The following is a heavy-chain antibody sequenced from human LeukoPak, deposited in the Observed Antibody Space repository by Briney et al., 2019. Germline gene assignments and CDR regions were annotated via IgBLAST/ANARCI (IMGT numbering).Heavy chain of an antibody. D-gene: IGHD2-15*01. CDR2: IYYSGST. J-gene: IGHJ4*02. CDR3: ARHKESCSGGSCYLDYFDY. CDR1: GGSISSYY. V-gene: IGHV4-59*08. Sequence: SETLSLTCTVSGGSISSYYWSWIRQRPGKGLEWIGYIYYSGSTNYNPSLKSRVTISVDTSKNQFSLKLSSVTAADTAVYYCARHKESCSGGSCYLDYFDYWGQGTLVTVSS.